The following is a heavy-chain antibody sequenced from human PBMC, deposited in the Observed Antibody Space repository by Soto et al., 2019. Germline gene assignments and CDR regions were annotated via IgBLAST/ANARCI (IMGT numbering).Heavy chain of an antibody. CDR2: INAANGNT. CDR3: ARSGGLDY. J-gene: IGHJ4*02. V-gene: IGHV1-3*01. Sequence: QVQLVQSGAEVKKPGASVRVSCKASGYSFSSYAIHWVRQAPGQRLECMGWINAANGNTRYSQNFQGRVTITRDTSATTPYMDLSSLTSEDTAVYYCARSGGLDYWGQGTPITVSS. D-gene: IGHD3-10*01. CDR1: GYSFSSYA.